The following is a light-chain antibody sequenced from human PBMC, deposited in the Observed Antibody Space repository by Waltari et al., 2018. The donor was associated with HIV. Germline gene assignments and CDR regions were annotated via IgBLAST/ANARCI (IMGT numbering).Light chain of an antibody. V-gene: IGKV1-5*03. CDR3: HYYGTPFPP. CDR2: KAS. J-gene: IGKJ1*01. CDR1: QDINMW. Sequence: DIQMTQSPSIVSASVGDRVTITCRASQDINMWLAWYQQKPGKDPKVLMYKASILVDGCPSRSSGSGSVTEFTLTINGLQPDDFATYYCHYYGTPFPPFGQGTKV.